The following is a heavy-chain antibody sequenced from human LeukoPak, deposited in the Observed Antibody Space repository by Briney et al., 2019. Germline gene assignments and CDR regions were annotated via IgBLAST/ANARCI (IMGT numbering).Heavy chain of an antibody. J-gene: IGHJ4*02. Sequence: GSLRLSCAASGYAFSSHGLTWVRQAPGKGLEWVSTINGPGDNPNYAETVKGRFTISRDNSKNTLYLQMHSLRAEDTAIYYCAKVSVCYGCYLDFWGQGTLVTVS. CDR2: INGPGDNP. CDR1: GYAFSSHG. CDR3: AKVSVCYGCYLDF. V-gene: IGHV3-23*01. D-gene: IGHD3-16*01.